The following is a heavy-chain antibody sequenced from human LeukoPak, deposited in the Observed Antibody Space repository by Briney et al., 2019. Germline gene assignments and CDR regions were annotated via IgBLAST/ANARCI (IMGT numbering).Heavy chain of an antibody. CDR2: ISSSGSTI. Sequence: GGSLRLSCAASGFTFSDYYMSWIRQDPGKGLEWVSYISSSGSTIYYADSVKGRFTISRDNAKNSLYLQMNSLRAEDTAVYYCARGAPRSWSGYYPRNWFDPWGQGTLDTVSS. CDR1: GFTFSDYY. D-gene: IGHD3-3*01. CDR3: ARGAPRSWSGYYPRNWFDP. V-gene: IGHV3-11*04. J-gene: IGHJ5*02.